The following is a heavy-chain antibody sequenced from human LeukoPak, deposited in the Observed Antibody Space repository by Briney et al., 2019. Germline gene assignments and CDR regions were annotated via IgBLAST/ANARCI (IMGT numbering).Heavy chain of an antibody. V-gene: IGHV4-59*01. Sequence: SETLSLTCTVSGGSIISYYWSWIRQPPGKGLEWIGYIYDSGSTNYNPSLKSRVTISVDTSKNQFSLRLSSLTAADTAIYYCARGYDISWGWQHLRHWGLGTLVIASS. CDR3: ARGYDISWGWQHLRH. CDR2: IYDSGST. CDR1: GGSIISYY. J-gene: IGHJ1*01. D-gene: IGHD3-22*01.